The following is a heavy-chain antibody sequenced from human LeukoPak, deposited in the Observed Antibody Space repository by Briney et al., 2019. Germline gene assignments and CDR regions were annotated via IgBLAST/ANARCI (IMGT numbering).Heavy chain of an antibody. V-gene: IGHV3-7*04. Sequence: GGSLRLSCAASGFTFSNYWMSWICQAPGKGLEWVANIKQDGSEKYYVDSVKGRFTISRDNAKNSLYLQMNSLRAEDTAVYYCARGIGYSGYDYWGQGTLVTVSS. D-gene: IGHD5-12*01. CDR2: IKQDGSEK. CDR1: GFTFSNYW. J-gene: IGHJ4*02. CDR3: ARGIGYSGYDY.